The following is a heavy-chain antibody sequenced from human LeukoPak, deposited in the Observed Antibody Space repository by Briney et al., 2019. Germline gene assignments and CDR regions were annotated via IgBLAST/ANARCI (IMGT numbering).Heavy chain of an antibody. CDR2: ISYDGSNK. D-gene: IGHD3-10*01. V-gene: IGHV3-30-3*01. Sequence: GRSLGLSCAASGFTFSSYAMHWVRQAPGKGLEWVAVISYDGSNKYYADSVKGRFTISRDNSKNTLYLQMNSLRAEDTAVYYCARELAGEALDVWGQGTMVTVSS. J-gene: IGHJ3*01. CDR1: GFTFSSYA. CDR3: ARELAGEALDV.